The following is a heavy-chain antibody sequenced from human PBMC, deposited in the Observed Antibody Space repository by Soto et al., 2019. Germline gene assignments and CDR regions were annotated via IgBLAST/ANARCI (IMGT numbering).Heavy chain of an antibody. CDR3: AKDRKSGSGWYWDY. Sequence: GGSLRLSCAASGVTFDDYAMHWVRQAPGKGLEWVSDISGNSGSICYADSVKGRFTISRDNSKNTLYLQMNSLRAEDTAVYYCAKDRKSGSGWYWDYWGQGTLVTVSS. CDR1: GVTFDDYA. V-gene: IGHV3-9*01. D-gene: IGHD6-19*01. J-gene: IGHJ4*02. CDR2: ISGNSGSI.